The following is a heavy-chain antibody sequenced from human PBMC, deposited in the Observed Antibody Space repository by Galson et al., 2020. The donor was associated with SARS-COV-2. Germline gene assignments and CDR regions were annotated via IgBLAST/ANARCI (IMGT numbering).Heavy chain of an antibody. CDR2: IIPIFGTA. Sequence: SVKVSCKASGGTFSSYAISWVRQAPGQGLEWMGGIIPIFGTANYAQKFQGRVTITADKSTSTAYMELSSLRSEDTAVYYCARDGTGDLGVYYFDYWGQGTLVTVSS. CDR3: ARDGTGDLGVYYFDY. V-gene: IGHV1-69*06. CDR1: GGTFSSYA. D-gene: IGHD7-27*01. J-gene: IGHJ4*02.